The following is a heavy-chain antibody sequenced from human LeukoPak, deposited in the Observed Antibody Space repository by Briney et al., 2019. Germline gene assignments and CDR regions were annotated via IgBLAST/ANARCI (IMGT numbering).Heavy chain of an antibody. CDR3: ALRYCSGGSCYLAMDV. D-gene: IGHD2-15*01. CDR1: GYTFTSHG. Sequence: GASVKVSCKASGYTFTSHGISWVRQAPGQGLEWMGWISAYNGNTKYAQKPQGRVTMTTDTSASTAYMELRSLRSDDTAVYYCALRYCSGGSCYLAMDVWGQGTTVTVSS. V-gene: IGHV1-18*01. J-gene: IGHJ6*02. CDR2: ISAYNGNT.